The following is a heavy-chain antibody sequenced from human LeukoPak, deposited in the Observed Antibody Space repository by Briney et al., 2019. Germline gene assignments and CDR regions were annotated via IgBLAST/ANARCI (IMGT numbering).Heavy chain of an antibody. V-gene: IGHV1-3*03. CDR2: INAGNGNT. J-gene: IGHJ4*02. CDR1: GYTFTSYA. CDR3: ARGLFSYYGSGSYYTLDY. D-gene: IGHD3-10*01. Sequence: ASVKVSCKASGYTFTSYAMHWVRQAPGQRREWMGWINAGNGNTKYSQEFQGRVTITSDTSASTAYMELSSMSSEDMAVYYCARGLFSYYGSGSYYTLDYWGQGTLVTVSS.